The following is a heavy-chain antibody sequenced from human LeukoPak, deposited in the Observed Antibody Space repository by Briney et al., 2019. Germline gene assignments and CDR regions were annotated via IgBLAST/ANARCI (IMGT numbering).Heavy chain of an antibody. D-gene: IGHD1-14*01. CDR3: ASGPTGFA. V-gene: IGHV3-74*01. J-gene: IGHJ5*02. CDR1: GFTFSSYW. Sequence: GGSPRLSCAASGFTFSSYWMHWVRQAPGKGLVWVSRINSDGSTTIYADSVKGRFTISRDNAKNTLYLQMNSLRAEDTAMYFCASGPTGFAWGQGTLVTVSS. CDR2: INSDGSTT.